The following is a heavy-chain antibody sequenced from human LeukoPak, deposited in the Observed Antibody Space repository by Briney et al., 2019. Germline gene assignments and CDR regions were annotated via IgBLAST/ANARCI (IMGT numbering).Heavy chain of an antibody. CDR1: GYTFTDNY. CDR2: INPNSGGT. D-gene: IGHD6-6*01. CDR3: ARGGYSRIAARLH. Sequence: ASVKVSCKPSGYTFTDNYMQWVRQAPGQGLEWMGWINPNSGGTNYAQKFQGRVTMTRDTSISTAYMELSRLTSDDTAVYYCARGGYSRIAARLHWGQGTLVTVSS. V-gene: IGHV1-2*02. J-gene: IGHJ4*02.